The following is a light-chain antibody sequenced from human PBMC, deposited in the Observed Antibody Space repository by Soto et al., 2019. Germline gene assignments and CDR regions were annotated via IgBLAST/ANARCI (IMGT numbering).Light chain of an antibody. CDR1: QTISGT. Sequence: EIVMTQSPATLSVSPGGRATLSCRASQTISGTFAWYQQKPGQAPRLRIHGASTRAPGFPARFSGSGSGTDFTLTISSLQSEDCAVYYWQQYDNWPWTFGQGTKVEIK. CDR3: QQYDNWPWT. CDR2: GAS. J-gene: IGKJ1*01. V-gene: IGKV3-15*01.